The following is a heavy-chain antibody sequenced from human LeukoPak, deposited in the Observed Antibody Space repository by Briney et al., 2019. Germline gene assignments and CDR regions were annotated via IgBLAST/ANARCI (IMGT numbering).Heavy chain of an antibody. Sequence: PGGSLRLSCAASGFTFSSYAMHWVRQAPGTGLEWVWVISYDGSKKYYADSAKGRFTISRDNSKTTLYLQMNSLRAEDTAVYYCARDRQWLASTSLDYWGQGTLITVSS. CDR3: ARDRQWLASTSLDY. D-gene: IGHD6-19*01. J-gene: IGHJ4*02. V-gene: IGHV3-30-3*01. CDR1: GFTFSSYA. CDR2: ISYDGSKK.